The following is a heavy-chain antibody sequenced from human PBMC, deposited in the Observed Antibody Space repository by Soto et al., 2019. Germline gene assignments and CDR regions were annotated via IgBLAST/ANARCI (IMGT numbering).Heavy chain of an antibody. J-gene: IGHJ6*03. CDR2: ISSSSSTI. CDR1: GFTFSSYS. V-gene: IGHV3-48*01. Sequence: ESGGGLVQPGGSLRLSCAASGFTFSSYSMNWVHQAPGKGLEWVSYISSSSSTIYYADSVKGRFTISRDNAKNSLYLQMNSLRAEDTAVYYCAREVVVVVPAGYYYYYMDVWGKGTTVTVSS. CDR3: AREVVVVVPAGYYYYYMDV. D-gene: IGHD2-2*01.